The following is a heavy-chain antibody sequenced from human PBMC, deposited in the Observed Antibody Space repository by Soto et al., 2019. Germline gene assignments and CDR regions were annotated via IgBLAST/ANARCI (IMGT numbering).Heavy chain of an antibody. J-gene: IGHJ4*02. CDR3: ARERYYDSSGYPAFDY. Sequence: PSETLSLTCTVSGGPISSGDYYWSWIRQPPGKGLEWIGYIYYSGSTYYNPSLKSRVTISVDTSKNQFSLKLSSVTAADTAVYYCARERYYDSSGYPAFDYWGQGTLVTVSS. D-gene: IGHD3-22*01. CDR1: GGPISSGDYY. V-gene: IGHV4-30-4*01. CDR2: IYYSGST.